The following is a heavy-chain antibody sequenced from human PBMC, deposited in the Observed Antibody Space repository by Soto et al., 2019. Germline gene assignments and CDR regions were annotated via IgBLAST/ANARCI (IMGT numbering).Heavy chain of an antibody. V-gene: IGHV3-33*01. CDR2: IWYDGSNK. J-gene: IGHJ4*02. CDR1: GIAFRSYG. Sequence: QVKLVESGGGVVQPGKSLTLSCAVSGIAFRSYGMHWVRQAPDKGLEWVAVIWYDGSNKYYGDSVKGRFTISRDNTKNTLYLKMNSLRDEDTDVYYCARDRGEYVPLDYWGQGTLVTVSS. CDR3: ARDRGEYVPLDY. D-gene: IGHD3-10*02.